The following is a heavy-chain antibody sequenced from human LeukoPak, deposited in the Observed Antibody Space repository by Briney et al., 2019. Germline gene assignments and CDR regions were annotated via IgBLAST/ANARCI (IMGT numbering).Heavy chain of an antibody. Sequence: GGSLRLSCAASGFTFSSYSMTWVRQAPGKGLEWVSYISSSGSTIYYADSVKGRFTISRDNSKNTLYLQMNSLRAEDTAVYYCAKDFHCSSTSCYPGHDAFDIWGQGTMVTVSS. J-gene: IGHJ3*02. D-gene: IGHD2-2*01. V-gene: IGHV3-48*01. CDR2: ISSSGSTI. CDR3: AKDFHCSSTSCYPGHDAFDI. CDR1: GFTFSSYS.